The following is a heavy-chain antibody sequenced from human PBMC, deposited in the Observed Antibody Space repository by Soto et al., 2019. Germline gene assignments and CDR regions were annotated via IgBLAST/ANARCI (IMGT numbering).Heavy chain of an antibody. J-gene: IGHJ5*02. CDR3: ARVTSMGRGVIDNWFDP. D-gene: IGHD3-10*01. Sequence: QVPLVQSGAEVKKPGASVTVSCKASGGTFSSYAIHWVRQAPGQGREWMGVIIPMYGPAKYAQRFQGRVRITADKSTTTGSMVLTSVTSQDTSVYYFARVTSMGRGVIDNWFDPWGHGTLVPVSS. CDR2: IIPMYGPA. CDR1: GGTFSSYA. V-gene: IGHV1-69*06.